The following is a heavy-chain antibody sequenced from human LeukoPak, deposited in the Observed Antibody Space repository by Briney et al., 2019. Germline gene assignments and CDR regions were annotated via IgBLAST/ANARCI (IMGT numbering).Heavy chain of an antibody. V-gene: IGHV1-69*06. D-gene: IGHD5-18*01. CDR1: GGTFSSYA. CDR3: AREAAMVTLYYYGMDV. CDR2: IIPIFGTA. Sequence: SVKVSCKASGGTFSSYAISWVRQAPGQGLEWMGGIIPIFGTANYAQKFQGRVTITADKSTSTAYMELSSLRSEDTAVYYCAREAAMVTLYYYGMDVWGKGTTVTVSS. J-gene: IGHJ6*04.